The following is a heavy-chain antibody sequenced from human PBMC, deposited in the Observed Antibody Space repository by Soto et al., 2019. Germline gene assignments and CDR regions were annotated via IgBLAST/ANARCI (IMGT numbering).Heavy chain of an antibody. J-gene: IGHJ4*02. D-gene: IGHD6-19*01. CDR3: ATDLASSGWGNYFDF. V-gene: IGHV1-3*05. CDR1: GYTFTSYA. CDR2: INAGNGNT. Sequence: QVQLVQSGAEEKKPGASVKVSCKASGYTFTSYAMHWVRQAPGQRLEWMGWINAGNGNTKYSQKFQGRDTITRDTAASTAYMVLSSLRSEDTAVYYCATDLASSGWGNYFDFWGQGTLVTVSS.